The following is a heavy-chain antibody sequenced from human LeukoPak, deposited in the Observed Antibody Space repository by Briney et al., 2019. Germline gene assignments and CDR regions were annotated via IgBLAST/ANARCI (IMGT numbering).Heavy chain of an antibody. V-gene: IGHV4-34*01. Sequence: SETLSLTCAVYGGSLSGYYWSWIRQPPGKGLEWIGEINHSGSTNYNPSLKSRVTISVDTSKNQFSLKLSSVTAADTAVYYCARGPTIYYYYMDVWGKGTTVTVSS. J-gene: IGHJ6*03. CDR1: GGSLSGYY. CDR3: ARGPTIYYYYMDV. CDR2: INHSGST. D-gene: IGHD4/OR15-4a*01.